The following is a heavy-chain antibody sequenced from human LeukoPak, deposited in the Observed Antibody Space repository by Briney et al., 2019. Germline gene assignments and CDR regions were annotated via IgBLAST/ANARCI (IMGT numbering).Heavy chain of an antibody. CDR1: EFTFSTYG. CDR2: IDGSGGNT. Sequence: GGSLRLSCAASEFTFSTYGMHWVRQGPGKGLEWVSAIDGSGGNTYYADSVKGRFTISRDNSKNTLYLQLNSLRAEDTAVYYCAKDRLTFWGQGTLVTVSS. V-gene: IGHV3-23*01. CDR3: AKDRLTF. J-gene: IGHJ4*02. D-gene: IGHD4/OR15-4a*01.